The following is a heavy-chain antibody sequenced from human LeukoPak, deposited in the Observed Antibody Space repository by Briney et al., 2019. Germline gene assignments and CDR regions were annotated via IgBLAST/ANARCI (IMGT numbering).Heavy chain of an antibody. J-gene: IGHJ4*02. V-gene: IGHV3-53*01. CDR1: GFTVSSNY. D-gene: IGHD2-15*01. CDR3: ARDYCSGGSCYSGFDY. CDR2: LYSGGSP. Sequence: GGSLRLSCAASGFTVSSNYMNWVRQAPGKGLEWVSVLYSGGSPYYADSVKGRFTISRDNAKNSLYLQMNSLRAEDTAVYYCARDYCSGGSCYSGFDYWGQGTLVTVSS.